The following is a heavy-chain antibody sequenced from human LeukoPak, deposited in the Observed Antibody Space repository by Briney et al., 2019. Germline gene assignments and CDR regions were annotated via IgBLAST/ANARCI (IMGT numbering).Heavy chain of an antibody. CDR3: ARDRGRAPFDP. Sequence: ASVKVSCKASGYTVTSYGISWVRQAPGQGIEWMGWISAHNGDTHYAQNLQGRVTMTTDTSTSTAYMELRSLRSDDTAVYYCARDRGRAPFDPWGQGTLVTVSS. CDR2: ISAHNGDT. D-gene: IGHD3-10*01. CDR1: GYTVTSYG. V-gene: IGHV1-18*01. J-gene: IGHJ5*02.